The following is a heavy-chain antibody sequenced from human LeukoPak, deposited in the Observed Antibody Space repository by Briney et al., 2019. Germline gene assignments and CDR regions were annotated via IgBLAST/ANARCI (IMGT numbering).Heavy chain of an antibody. Sequence: ASVKVSCKASGYTFTGYYMHWVRQAPGQGLEWMGWINPNSGGTNYAQKFQGRVTMTRDTSISTAYMELSSLRSEDTAVYYCARGISGYYSGQDYWGQGTLVTVSS. D-gene: IGHD3-22*01. CDR1: GYTFTGYY. CDR2: INPNSGGT. V-gene: IGHV1-2*02. CDR3: ARGISGYYSGQDY. J-gene: IGHJ4*02.